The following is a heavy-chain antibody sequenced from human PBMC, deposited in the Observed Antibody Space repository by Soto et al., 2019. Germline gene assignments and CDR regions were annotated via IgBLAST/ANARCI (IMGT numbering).Heavy chain of an antibody. CDR3: AKGGYCTNTSCWRTPRPAY. J-gene: IGHJ4*02. CDR1: GFTFSSYV. CDR2: LSGSGENT. Sequence: PGGSLRLSCAASGFTFSSYVMTWVRQAPGKGLEWVSSLSGSGENTYYADSVKGRFTISRDNSKNTLYLQMNSLGAEDTAVYYCAKGGYCTNTSCWRTPRPAYWGQGTLVTVSS. D-gene: IGHD2-2*01. V-gene: IGHV3-23*01.